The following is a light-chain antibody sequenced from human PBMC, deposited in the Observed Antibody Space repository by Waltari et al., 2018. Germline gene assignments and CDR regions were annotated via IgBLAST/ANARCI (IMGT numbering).Light chain of an antibody. CDR3: QSADSTSTHVV. CDR2: NDT. CDR1: AFPKQS. V-gene: IGLV3-25*03. Sequence: SSELTQPPPVSVSPGQTATITCSGDAFPKQSAFWYQQKPGQAPVLVTYNDTERPSGIPDRFSGYTSGTTVTLTISGVQAEDEADYYCQSADSTSTHVVFGGGTKLTVL. J-gene: IGLJ2*01.